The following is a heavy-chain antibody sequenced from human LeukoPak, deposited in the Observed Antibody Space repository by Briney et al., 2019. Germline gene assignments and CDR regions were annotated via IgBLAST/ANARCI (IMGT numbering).Heavy chain of an antibody. CDR1: GYTFMSYG. V-gene: IGHV1-18*01. Sequence: ASVKVSCKASGYTFMSYGISWVRQAPGQGLEWMGWISAYNGNTNYAQKLQGRVTMTTDTSTSTAYMELRSLRSDDTAVYYCARAFNARQQLDIWGQGTLVTVSS. J-gene: IGHJ4*02. CDR2: ISAYNGNT. CDR3: ARAFNARQQLDI. D-gene: IGHD6-13*01.